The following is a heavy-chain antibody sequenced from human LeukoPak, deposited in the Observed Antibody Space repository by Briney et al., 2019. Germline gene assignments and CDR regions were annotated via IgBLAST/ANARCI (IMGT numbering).Heavy chain of an antibody. CDR2: IKSDGSST. D-gene: IGHD6-13*01. V-gene: IGHV3-74*01. CDR3: ARALGLSSSWYSNWFDP. Sequence: PGGSLRLSCAASGFTFSSYWMHWVRQAPGKGLAWVSRIKSDGSSTSYADSVKGRFTISRDNAKNTLYLQMNSLRAEDTAVYYCARALGLSSSWYSNWFDPWGQGTLVTVSS. J-gene: IGHJ5*02. CDR1: GFTFSSYW.